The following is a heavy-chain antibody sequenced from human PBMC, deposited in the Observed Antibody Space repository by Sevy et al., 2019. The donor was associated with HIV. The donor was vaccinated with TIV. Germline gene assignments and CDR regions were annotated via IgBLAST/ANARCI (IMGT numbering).Heavy chain of an antibody. CDR3: ARGQITTIGFDY. V-gene: IGHV4-31*01. J-gene: IGHJ4*02. D-gene: IGHD1-1*01. CDR1: GDSISSSGYY. Sequence: SETLSLTCTVSGDSISSSGYYWSWIRQHPGEGLEWIGYILYSGNPYYNPSLKSPLIISLDTSKNQFSLKLSSVTAADTAVYYCARGQITTIGFDYWGQGTLVTVSS. CDR2: ILYSGNP.